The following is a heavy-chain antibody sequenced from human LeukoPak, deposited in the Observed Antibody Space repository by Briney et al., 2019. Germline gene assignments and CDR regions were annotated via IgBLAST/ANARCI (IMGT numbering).Heavy chain of an antibody. J-gene: IGHJ5*02. Sequence: SVKVSCKASGGTFSSYAISWVRQAPGQGLEWMGRIIPIFGTANYAQKFQGRVTITKDESTRTVYLELTSLTSDDTAVYYCARDVHGDYGSGWFDPWGQGTLVSVSS. CDR1: GGTFSSYA. D-gene: IGHD4-17*01. V-gene: IGHV1-69*05. CDR3: ARDVHGDYGSGWFDP. CDR2: IIPIFGTA.